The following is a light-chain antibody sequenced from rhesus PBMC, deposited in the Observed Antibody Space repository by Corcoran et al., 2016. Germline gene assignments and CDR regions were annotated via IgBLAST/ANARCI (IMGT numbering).Light chain of an antibody. V-gene: IGKV1-22*01. Sequence: DIQMTQSPSSLSASVGDKVTITCRASQGISSWLAWYQQKPGKAPKLLIYKASSLQSGVPSRCRGSGYGTDFTLTISSLQPEDFATYYCLQYSSSPWTFGQGTKVEIK. J-gene: IGKJ1*01. CDR1: QGISSW. CDR3: LQYSSSPWT. CDR2: KAS.